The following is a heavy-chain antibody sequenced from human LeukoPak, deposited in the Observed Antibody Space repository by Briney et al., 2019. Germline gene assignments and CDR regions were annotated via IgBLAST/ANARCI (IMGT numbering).Heavy chain of an antibody. Sequence: GASVKVSYKASGYTFTSYGISWVRQAPGQGLEWMGWISAYNGNTNYAQKLQGRVTMTTDTSTSTAYMELRSLRSDDTAVYYCARGSGRWLQSSFDYWGQGTLVTVSS. CDR3: ARGSGRWLQSSFDY. V-gene: IGHV1-18*01. CDR2: ISAYNGNT. J-gene: IGHJ4*02. D-gene: IGHD5-24*01. CDR1: GYTFTSYG.